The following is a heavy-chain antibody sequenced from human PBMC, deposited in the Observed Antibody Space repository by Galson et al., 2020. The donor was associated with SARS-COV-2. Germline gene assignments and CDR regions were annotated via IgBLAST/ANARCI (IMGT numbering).Heavy chain of an antibody. Sequence: SETLSLTCTVSGGSISSGGYYWSWIRQHPGKGLEWIGYIYYSGSTYYNPSLKSRVTISVDTSKNQFSLKLSSVTAADTAVYYCARDVGYCSSTSCYTPGAYYYYGMDVWGQGTTVTVSS. CDR1: GGSISSGGYY. J-gene: IGHJ6*02. D-gene: IGHD2-2*02. CDR3: ARDVGYCSSTSCYTPGAYYYYGMDV. CDR2: IYYSGST. V-gene: IGHV4-31*03.